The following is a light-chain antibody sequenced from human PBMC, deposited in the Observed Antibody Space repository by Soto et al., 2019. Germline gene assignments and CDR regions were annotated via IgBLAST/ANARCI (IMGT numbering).Light chain of an antibody. J-gene: IGKJ4*01. CDR3: LQDYNYPLT. V-gene: IGKV1-6*01. CDR1: QGIRND. CDR2: AAS. Sequence: AIQMTQSPSSRSAFVGARLTITCRASQGIRNDLGCYQKKPGKAPKLLIYAASSLQSGVPSRFSGSGSGTDFTLTISSLQAEDFATYYCLQDYNYPLTFGGGTKVEI.